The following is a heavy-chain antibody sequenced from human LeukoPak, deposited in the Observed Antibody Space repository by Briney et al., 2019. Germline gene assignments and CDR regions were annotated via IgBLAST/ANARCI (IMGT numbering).Heavy chain of an antibody. CDR2: INPNSGGT. J-gene: IGHJ5*02. V-gene: IGHV1-2*02. CDR3: ARDATTVTTRGWSGDNWFDP. CDR1: GYTFTGYY. D-gene: IGHD4-17*01. Sequence: ASVKVSCKASGYTFTGYYMHWVRQAPGQGLEWMGWINPNSGGTNYAQKFQGRVTMTRDTSISTACMELSRLRSDDTAVYYCARDATTVTTRGWSGDNWFDPWGQGTLVTVSS.